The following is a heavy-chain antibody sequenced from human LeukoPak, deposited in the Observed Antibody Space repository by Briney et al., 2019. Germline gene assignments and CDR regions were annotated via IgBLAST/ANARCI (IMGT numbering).Heavy chain of an antibody. CDR1: GFTFSSYS. CDR3: ARGPRSSSWPTEY. J-gene: IGHJ4*02. Sequence: GGSLRLSCAASGFTFSSYSMNWVRQAPGKGLEWVSSISSSSYIYYADSVKGRFTISRDNAKNSLYLQMNSLRAEDTAVYYCARGPRSSSWPTEYWGQGTLVTVSS. D-gene: IGHD6-13*01. CDR2: ISSSSYI. V-gene: IGHV3-21*01.